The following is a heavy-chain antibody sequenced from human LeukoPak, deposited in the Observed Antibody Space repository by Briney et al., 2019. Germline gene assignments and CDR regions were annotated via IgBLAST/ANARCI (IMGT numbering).Heavy chain of an antibody. J-gene: IGHJ4*02. CDR2: INSDGSRT. CDR1: GFTFSTYW. Sequence: GGSLRLSCAASGFTFSTYWMHWVRQAPGKGLGWVSRINSDGSRTSYADSVKGRFTISRDNAKNTLYLQMNSLRGEDTAVYYCARDLRTPSDTNIAIDYWGQGALVTVSS. D-gene: IGHD4-23*01. V-gene: IGHV3-74*01. CDR3: ARDLRTPSDTNIAIDY.